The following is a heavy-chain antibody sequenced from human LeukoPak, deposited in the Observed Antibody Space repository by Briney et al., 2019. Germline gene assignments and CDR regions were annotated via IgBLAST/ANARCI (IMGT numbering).Heavy chain of an antibody. Sequence: SETLSLTCTVSGGSITSNSYYWGWIRQPPGKGLEWIGEINHSGSTNYNPSLKSRVTISVDTSKNQFSLKLSSVTAADTAVYYCARLGRYYGSGSYYRPYYFDYWGQGTLVTVSS. CDR2: INHSGST. J-gene: IGHJ4*02. D-gene: IGHD3-10*01. CDR3: ARLGRYYGSGSYYRPYYFDY. V-gene: IGHV4-39*07. CDR1: GGSITSNSYY.